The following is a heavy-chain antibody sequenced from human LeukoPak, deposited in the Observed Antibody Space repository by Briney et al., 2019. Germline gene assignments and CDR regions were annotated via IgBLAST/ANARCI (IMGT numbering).Heavy chain of an antibody. D-gene: IGHD3-3*01. CDR3: ARLRFGYDFWSGYYPDYYYYGMDV. V-gene: IGHV4-39*01. J-gene: IGHJ6*02. CDR1: GGSISSSSYY. Sequence: ASETLSLTCTVSGGSISSSSYYWGWIRQPPGKGLEWIGSIYYSGSTYYNPSLKSRVTISVDTSKNQFSLKLSSVTAADTAVYYCARLRFGYDFWSGYYPDYYYYGMDVWGQGTTVTVSS. CDR2: IYYSGST.